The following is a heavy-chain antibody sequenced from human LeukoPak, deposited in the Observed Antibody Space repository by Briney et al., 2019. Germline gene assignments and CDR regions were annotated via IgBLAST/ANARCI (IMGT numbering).Heavy chain of an antibody. CDR1: GGTFSSYA. CDR2: ISAYNGNT. V-gene: IGHV1-18*01. J-gene: IGHJ4*02. Sequence: ASVKVSCKASGGTFSSYAISWVRQAPGQGLEWMGWISAYNGNTNYAQKLQGRVTMTTDTSTSTAYMELSSLRSEDTAVYYCARESIAARRGGDYWGQGTLVTVSS. D-gene: IGHD6-6*01. CDR3: ARESIAARRGGDY.